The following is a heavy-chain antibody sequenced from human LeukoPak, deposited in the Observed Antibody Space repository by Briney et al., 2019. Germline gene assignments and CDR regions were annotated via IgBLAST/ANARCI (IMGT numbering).Heavy chain of an antibody. J-gene: IGHJ4*02. V-gene: IGHV4-38-2*01. D-gene: IGHD2-2*01. CDR1: GFTFEDYG. CDR2: IYYSGST. Sequence: PGGSLRLSCAASGFTFEDYGMSWARQAPGKGLEWIGSIYYSGSTYYNPSLKSRVTISVDTSKNQFSLKLSSVTAADTAVYYCARHGIECSSTNCYWATVRYWGQGTLVTVSS. CDR3: ARHGIECSSTNCYWATVRY.